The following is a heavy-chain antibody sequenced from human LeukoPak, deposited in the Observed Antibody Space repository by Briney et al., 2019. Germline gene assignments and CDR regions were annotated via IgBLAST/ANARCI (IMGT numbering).Heavy chain of an antibody. D-gene: IGHD3-3*01. CDR1: GYTFTGYY. CDR2: INPNSGGT. J-gene: IGHJ4*02. V-gene: IGHV1-2*02. Sequence: ASVKVSCKAPGYTFTGYYMHWVRQAPGQGLEWMGWINPNSGGTNYAQKFQGRVTMTRDTSISTAYMELSRLRSDDTAVYYCARAIYDFWSGYYVGGDYWGQGTLVTVSS. CDR3: ARAIYDFWSGYYVGGDY.